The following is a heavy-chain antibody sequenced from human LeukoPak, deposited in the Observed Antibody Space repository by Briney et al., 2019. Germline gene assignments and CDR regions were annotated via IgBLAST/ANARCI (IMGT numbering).Heavy chain of an antibody. CDR1: GFTFSCYA. Sequence: GGSLRLSCAASGFTFSCYAMSWVRRPPGKGLECVLSVSESGGSTYYADSVKGRFTISRDNSKNTLYLQVNSLRAEDTAVYYCANDGPYCGGDCYFGDAFDIWGQGTMVTVSS. CDR3: ANDGPYCGGDCYFGDAFDI. V-gene: IGHV3-23*01. CDR2: VSESGGST. J-gene: IGHJ3*02. D-gene: IGHD2-21*02.